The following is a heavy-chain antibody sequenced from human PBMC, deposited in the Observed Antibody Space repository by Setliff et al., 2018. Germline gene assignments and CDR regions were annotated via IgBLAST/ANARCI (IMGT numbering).Heavy chain of an antibody. D-gene: IGHD3-22*01. J-gene: IGHJ4*02. Sequence: PSETLSLTCTVSGGSISGGDYYWSWIRQPPGKGLEWIGYIYSSGSTYYNPSLKGRVSISVDTSKNQFSLKLSSVTAADTAAYYCARESRYYYDNLGTLDYWGQGTLVTVSS. V-gene: IGHV4-30-4*08. CDR2: IYSSGST. CDR1: GGSISGGDYY. CDR3: ARESRYYYDNLGTLDY.